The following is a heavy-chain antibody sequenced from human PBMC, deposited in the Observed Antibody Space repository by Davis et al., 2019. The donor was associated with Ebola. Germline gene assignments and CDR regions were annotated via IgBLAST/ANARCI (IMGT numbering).Heavy chain of an antibody. CDR3: AKKVQQLAPGGMDV. J-gene: IGHJ6*02. Sequence: SETLSLTCTVSGGSISSYYWSWIRQPPGKGLEWLGYIYYSGSTNYNPSLKSRVTISVDTSKNQFSLKLSSVTAADTAVYYCAKKVQQLAPGGMDVWGQGTTVTVSS. V-gene: IGHV4-59*01. D-gene: IGHD6-13*01. CDR2: IYYSGST. CDR1: GGSISSYY.